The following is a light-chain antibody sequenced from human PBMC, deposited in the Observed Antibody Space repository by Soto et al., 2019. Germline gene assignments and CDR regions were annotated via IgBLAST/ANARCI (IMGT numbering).Light chain of an antibody. CDR2: DVN. CDR3: TSYASGSSHVV. CDR1: SSHIGGYDY. J-gene: IGLJ2*01. V-gene: IGLV2-14*01. Sequence: QSVLTQPASVSGSPGQSITLSCTGTSSHIGGYDYVSWYQRHPGKAPKLIIYDVNNRPSGVSNRFSGSKSGNTASLPISGLQAEDEADYYCTSYASGSSHVVFGGGTKLTVL.